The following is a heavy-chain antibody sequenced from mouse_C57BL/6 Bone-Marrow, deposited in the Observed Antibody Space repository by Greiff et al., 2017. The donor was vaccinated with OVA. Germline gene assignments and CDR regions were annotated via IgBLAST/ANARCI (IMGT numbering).Heavy chain of an antibody. J-gene: IGHJ2*01. CDR3: ARGIATFDG. CDR2: INPNSSNT. V-gene: IGHV1-64*01. D-gene: IGHD1-1*01. Sequence: VQLLQSGAELVKPGGSVKLSCAASGYTFTSYWMHWVQQTPGQGLEWIGMINPNSSNTNYNEKFKGKATLTIDKATSTVYMQLSSLKSEDSAVYYCARGIATFDGWGQGTTLTVSS. CDR1: GYTFTSYW.